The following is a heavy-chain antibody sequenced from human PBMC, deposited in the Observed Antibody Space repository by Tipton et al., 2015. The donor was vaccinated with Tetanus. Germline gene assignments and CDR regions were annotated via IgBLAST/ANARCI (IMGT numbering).Heavy chain of an antibody. V-gene: IGHV5-51*01. CDR3: AGANCTDGVCNFDF. J-gene: IGHJ4*02. Sequence: QLVQSGGEVKKPGESLKISCKGSGYIFNNYWIGWVRQKPGKGLEWMGIIYAGYSDTRYSPSFQGQVTISVDNSINTAYLQWSSLKASDASMFYCAGANCTDGVCNFDFWGQGALVTVAS. CDR1: GYIFNNYW. D-gene: IGHD2-8*01. CDR2: IYAGYSDT.